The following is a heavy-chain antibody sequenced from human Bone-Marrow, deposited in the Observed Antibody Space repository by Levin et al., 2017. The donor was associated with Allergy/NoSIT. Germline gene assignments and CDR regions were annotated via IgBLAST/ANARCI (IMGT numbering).Heavy chain of an antibody. CDR2: INTNTGKP. V-gene: IGHV7-4-1*02. Sequence: GGSLRLSCKASGYSLTKYPMNWVRQAPGQGLEWMGWINTNTGKPTYAQDFRGRFVFSLGASVNTAYLQISNLKAEDTAMYYCAREEILDDTSGKTSGFDRWGQGTLVTVSS. CDR3: AREEILDDTSGKTSGFDR. D-gene: IGHD5-24*01. CDR1: GYSLTKYP. J-gene: IGHJ4*02.